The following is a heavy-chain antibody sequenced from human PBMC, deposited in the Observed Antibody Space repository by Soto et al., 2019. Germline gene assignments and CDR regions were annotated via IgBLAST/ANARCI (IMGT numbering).Heavy chain of an antibody. CDR3: ARLAYYGSGSYGGSWFDP. CDR1: GGSISSYY. Sequence: QVQLQESGPGLVKPSETLSLTCTVSGGSISSYYWSWIRQPPGKGLEWIGYIYYSGSTNYNPSLKSRVTISVDTSKNQFSLKLSSVTAADTAVYYCARLAYYGSGSYGGSWFDPWGQGTLVTVSS. D-gene: IGHD3-10*01. V-gene: IGHV4-59*08. J-gene: IGHJ5*02. CDR2: IYYSGST.